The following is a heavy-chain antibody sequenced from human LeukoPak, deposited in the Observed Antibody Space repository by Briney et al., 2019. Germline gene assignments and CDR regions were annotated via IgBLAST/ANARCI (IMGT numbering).Heavy chain of an antibody. Sequence: TLSLTCSVSGGSISSGDYYWSWNRQHPGKGLEWIGYIHYSGSTYCNPSLKSRVSISVSTSKNRFSLQLSSVTAADTAVYYCARVIGYDQLDYWGQGTLVTVSP. CDR1: GGSISSGDYY. CDR3: ARVIGYDQLDY. CDR2: IHYSGST. V-gene: IGHV4-31*03. D-gene: IGHD5-12*01. J-gene: IGHJ4*02.